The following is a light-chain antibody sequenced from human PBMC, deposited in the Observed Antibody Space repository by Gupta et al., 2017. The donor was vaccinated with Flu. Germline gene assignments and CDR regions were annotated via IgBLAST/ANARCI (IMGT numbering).Light chain of an antibody. V-gene: IGKV6-21*01. Sequence: ETVFTQSPDFQSVTPKETVTITCRASEGIGSNLHWFQQKPHQSPKLLIKYASESCPGVPSRFSGSRSGTDYTLTIHGLEAEDAATYYCHHTYSLRQSFGQGTKLEI. J-gene: IGKJ2*03. CDR3: HHTYSLRQS. CDR2: YAS. CDR1: EGIGSN.